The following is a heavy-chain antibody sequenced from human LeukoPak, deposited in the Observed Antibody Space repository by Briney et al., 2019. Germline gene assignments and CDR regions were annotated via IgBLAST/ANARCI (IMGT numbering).Heavy chain of an antibody. CDR1: GGSFSGYY. V-gene: IGHV4-34*01. D-gene: IGHD6-13*01. J-gene: IGHJ4*02. Sequence: SETLSLTCAVYGGSFSGYYWSWIRQPPGKGLEWIGEINHSGSTNYNPSLKSRVTISVDTSKNQFSLKLSSVTAADTAVYYCARSLIAAAGNGYWGQGTLVTVSS. CDR3: ARSLIAAAGNGY. CDR2: INHSGST.